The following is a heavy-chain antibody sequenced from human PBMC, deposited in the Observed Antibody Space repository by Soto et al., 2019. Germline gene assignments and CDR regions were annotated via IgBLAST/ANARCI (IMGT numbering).Heavy chain of an antibody. CDR2: INPNSGGT. D-gene: IGHD3-3*01. CDR3: AREREYDFWSGYYSYYGMDV. V-gene: IGHV1-2*04. CDR1: GYTFTGYY. J-gene: IGHJ6*02. Sequence: QVQLVQSGAEVKKPGASVKVSCEASGYTFTGYYMHWVRQAPGQGLEWMGWINPNSGGTNYAQKVQGWVTMTRDTSISTAYMELSRLRSDDTAVYYCAREREYDFWSGYYSYYGMDVWGQGTTVTVSS.